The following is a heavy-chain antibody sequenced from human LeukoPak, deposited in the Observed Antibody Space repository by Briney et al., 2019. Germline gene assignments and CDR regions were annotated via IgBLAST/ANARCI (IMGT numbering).Heavy chain of an antibody. CDR3: ARAGMQYYGSGTYYNFDY. Sequence: GGSLRLSCAASGFSFSTYYMNWVRLAPGKGLEWVSTISNANTYIYYVDSVRGRFTISRDNAQNSLYLQMNSLRAEDSAVYFCARAGMQYYGSGTYYNFDYWAREPWSPSPQ. D-gene: IGHD3-10*01. CDR2: ISNANTYI. CDR1: GFSFSTYY. J-gene: IGHJ4*02. V-gene: IGHV3-21*01.